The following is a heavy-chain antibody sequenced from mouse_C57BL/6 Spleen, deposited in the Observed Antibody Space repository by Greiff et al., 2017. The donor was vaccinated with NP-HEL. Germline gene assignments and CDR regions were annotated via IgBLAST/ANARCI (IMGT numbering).Heavy chain of an antibody. D-gene: IGHD3-3*01. CDR1: GFTFSDYY. Sequence: DVMLVESEGGLVQPGSSMKLSCTASGFTFSDYYMAWVRQVPEKGLEWVANINHDGSSTYYLDSLKSRFIISRDNAKNILYLQMSSLKSEDTATYYCAREWAGPFDYWGQGTTLTVSS. J-gene: IGHJ2*01. CDR2: INHDGSST. CDR3: AREWAGPFDY. V-gene: IGHV5-16*01.